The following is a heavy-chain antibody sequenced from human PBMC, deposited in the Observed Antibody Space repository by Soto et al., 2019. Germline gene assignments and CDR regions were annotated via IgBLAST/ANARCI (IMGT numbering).Heavy chain of an antibody. D-gene: IGHD3-16*01. CDR1: GYTFGGCY. CDR2: INSNSGAT. V-gene: IGHV1-2*04. Sequence: ASVKVSCKASGYTFGGCYIHWRRQAPGQGLEWVGSINSNSGATTYAQKFQDSVAMTRDTSVSTAYMDLNRLTSDDTAIYYCAIIMTHSDSFDIWGQGIMVTVSS. J-gene: IGHJ3*02. CDR3: AIIMTHSDSFDI.